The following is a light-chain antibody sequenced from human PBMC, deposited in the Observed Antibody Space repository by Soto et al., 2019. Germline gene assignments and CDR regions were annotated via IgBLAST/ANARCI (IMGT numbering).Light chain of an antibody. V-gene: IGKV3-20*01. J-gene: IGKJ3*01. CDR1: QSVSGTY. Sequence: ESVLTQSPGTLSMSPGERATLSCRASQSVSGTYSAWYQQKPGQAPRLLIYGASSSATGIPDRFSGSGSGTDFTLTISRLEPEDFAVYYCQQYGSSPFTFGPGTKVDIK. CDR2: GAS. CDR3: QQYGSSPFT.